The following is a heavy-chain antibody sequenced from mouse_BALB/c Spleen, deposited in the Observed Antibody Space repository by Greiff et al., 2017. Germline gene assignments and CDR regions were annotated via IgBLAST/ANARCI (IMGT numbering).Heavy chain of an antibody. J-gene: IGHJ3*01. V-gene: IGHV3-2*02. D-gene: IGHD1-2*01. CDR3: ASTATGAWFAY. CDR2: ISYSGST. CDR1: GYSITSDYA. Sequence: EVKVEESGPGLVKPSQSLSLTCTVTGYSITSDYAWNWIRQFPGNKLEWMGYISYSGSTSYNPSLKSRISITRDTSKNQFFLQLNSVTTEDTATYYGASTATGAWFAYWGQGTLVTVSA.